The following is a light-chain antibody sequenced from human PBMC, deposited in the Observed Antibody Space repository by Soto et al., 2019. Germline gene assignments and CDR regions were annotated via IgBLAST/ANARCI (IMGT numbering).Light chain of an antibody. V-gene: IGKV1-39*01. CDR1: QRISSY. CDR2: DAY. CDR3: QQTYTPPRT. Sequence: DILMTQYPSSLSASVGDRATITCRASQRISSYVNWYQQKPGRAPSLLIWDAYTLQSGVTSRFSGSGSGTDFTLTISSLQPEDFATYYCQQTYTPPRTFGQVTRLEIK. J-gene: IGKJ5*01.